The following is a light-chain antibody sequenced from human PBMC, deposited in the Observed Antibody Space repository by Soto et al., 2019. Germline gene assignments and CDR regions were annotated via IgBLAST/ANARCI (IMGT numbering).Light chain of an antibody. Sequence: ETVLTQSPAIMSLSAGERATLSCRASQTINTRLAWYQQKPGQAPRLLIYDASNRATGIPTRFSGTGSGTDFTLTISSLEPEDFAVYYCQQRSDWPGTFGRGTKLEI. CDR3: QQRSDWPGT. J-gene: IGKJ2*01. CDR1: QTINTR. CDR2: DAS. V-gene: IGKV3-11*01.